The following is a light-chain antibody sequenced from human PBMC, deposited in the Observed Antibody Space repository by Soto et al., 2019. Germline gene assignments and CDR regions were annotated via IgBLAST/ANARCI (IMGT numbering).Light chain of an antibody. J-gene: IGKJ2*01. CDR2: DAS. V-gene: IGKV1-39*01. CDR1: HTIRTY. CDR3: QQRDSTPYT. Sequence: DIQMTQSPSSLSASVGDRVTITCRASHTIRTYLNWYQQKPGKAPRLLIYDASSLLSGVTSRFSGSGSGTDFTLTIASLQPEDFSTYYCQQRDSTPYTFGQGTKVEI.